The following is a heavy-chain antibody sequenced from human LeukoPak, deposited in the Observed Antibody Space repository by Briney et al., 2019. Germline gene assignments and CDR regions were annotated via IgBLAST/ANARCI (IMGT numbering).Heavy chain of an antibody. CDR2: IKQDGSEK. J-gene: IGHJ4*02. CDR1: GFTFSSYW. Sequence: GGPLRLSCAASGFTFSSYWMSWVRQAPGKGLEWVANIKQDGSEKYYVDSVKGRFTISRDNAKNSLYLQMNSLRAEDTAVYYCARVMGYCSGGSCYCFDYWGQGTLVTVSS. D-gene: IGHD2-15*01. V-gene: IGHV3-7*03. CDR3: ARVMGYCSGGSCYCFDY.